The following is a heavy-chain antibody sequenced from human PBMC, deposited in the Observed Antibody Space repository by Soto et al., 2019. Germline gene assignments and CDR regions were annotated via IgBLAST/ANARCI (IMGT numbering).Heavy chain of an antibody. Sequence: EFLKISSKGSGYSFTSYWVSWVRQIPGKGLEWMGRIDPSDSYTNYSPSFQGHVTISADKSISTAYLQWSSLKASDTAMYYCARLYYDFWSGFNYYYYGMDVWGQGTTVTVSS. CDR1: GYSFTSYW. J-gene: IGHJ6*02. V-gene: IGHV5-10-1*01. CDR2: IDPSDSYT. CDR3: ARLYYDFWSGFNYYYYGMDV. D-gene: IGHD3-3*01.